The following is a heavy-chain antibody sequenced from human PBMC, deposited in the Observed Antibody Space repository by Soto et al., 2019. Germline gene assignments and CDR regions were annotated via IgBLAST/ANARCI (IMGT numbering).Heavy chain of an antibody. CDR2: INEAGSDK. J-gene: IGHJ4*02. CDR1: GFTFSRHW. V-gene: IGHV3-7*01. D-gene: IGHD3-16*01. Sequence: GGSLRLSCAASGFTFSRHWMSWLRQAPGKGLEWVANINEAGSDKYYVDSVKGRVTISRDNAKNTLFLQMSSLRVEDTAVYYCAGDGGQVEAYFGYWGQGTTVTVSS. CDR3: AGDGGQVEAYFGY.